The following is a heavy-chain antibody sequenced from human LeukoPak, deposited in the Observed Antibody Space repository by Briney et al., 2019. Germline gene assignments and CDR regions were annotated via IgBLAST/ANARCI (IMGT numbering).Heavy chain of an antibody. D-gene: IGHD4-17*01. J-gene: IGHJ5*02. CDR2: IYYSGGT. V-gene: IGHV4-59*12. CDR3: ARGIYYGDPSGFDP. Sequence: PSETLSLTCTVSGGSISSYYWSWIRQPPGKGLEWIGYIYYSGGTNYNPSLKSRVTISVDTSKNQFSLKLSSVTAADTAVYYCARGIYYGDPSGFDPWGQGTLVTVSS. CDR1: GGSISSYY.